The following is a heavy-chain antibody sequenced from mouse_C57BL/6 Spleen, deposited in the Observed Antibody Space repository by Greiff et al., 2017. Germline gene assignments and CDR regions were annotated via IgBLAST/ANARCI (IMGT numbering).Heavy chain of an antibody. CDR1: GYSFTDYN. Sequence: EVKLMESGPELVKPGASVKISCKASGYSFTDYNMNWVKQSNGKSLEWIGVINPNYGTTSYNQKFKGKATLTVDQSSSTAYMQLNSLTSEDSAVYYCARGGHYDGDYYAMDYWGQGTSVTVSS. D-gene: IGHD1-2*01. CDR3: ARGGHYDGDYYAMDY. J-gene: IGHJ4*01. CDR2: INPNYGTT. V-gene: IGHV1-39*01.